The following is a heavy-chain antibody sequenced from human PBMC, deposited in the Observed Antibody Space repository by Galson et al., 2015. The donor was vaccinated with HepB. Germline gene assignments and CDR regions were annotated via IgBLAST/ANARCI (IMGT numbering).Heavy chain of an antibody. D-gene: IGHD4-23*01. J-gene: IGHJ4*02. Sequence: LRLSCAASGFTFSDYSMIWVRQAPGKGLEWLSYISGSPATKYYADSVRGRFTVSRDNANNFLYLQMGGLRAEDTAIYYCVRSTHYSAPGGNDYWGQGTLVTVSS. CDR2: ISGSPATK. CDR1: GFTFSDYS. CDR3: VRSTHYSAPGGNDY. V-gene: IGHV3-48*04.